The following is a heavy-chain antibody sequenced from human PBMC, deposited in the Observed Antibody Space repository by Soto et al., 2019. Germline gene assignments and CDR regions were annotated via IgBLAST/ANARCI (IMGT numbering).Heavy chain of an antibody. D-gene: IGHD6-19*01. J-gene: IGHJ4*02. CDR2: IDGSGGRT. V-gene: IGHV3-23*01. CDR3: AKAVDNSGQVFDY. CDR1: GFTFSIYA. Sequence: GSLRLSCAASGFTFSIYAKNWVRQAPGKGLEWVSGIDGSGGRTYYADSVKGRFTISRDNSKNTLYLQMDSLRAEDTAVYYCAKAVDNSGQVFDYWGQGTLVTVSS.